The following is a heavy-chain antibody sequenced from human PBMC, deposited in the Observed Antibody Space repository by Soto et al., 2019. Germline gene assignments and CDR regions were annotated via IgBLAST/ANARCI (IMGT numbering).Heavy chain of an antibody. J-gene: IGHJ4*02. CDR2: IYYSGST. V-gene: IGHV4-59*08. Sequence: QVQLQASGPGLVKPSETLSLTCTGSGGSISSYYWRWIRQPPGKGREWIGYIYYSGSTNYNPSLKSRVTISVDTSKNQFSLKLNSMTAADTAVYYCARHNYGSGSTYFDYCGQGTLVTVSS. CDR3: ARHNYGSGSTYFDY. CDR1: GGSISSYY. D-gene: IGHD3-10*01.